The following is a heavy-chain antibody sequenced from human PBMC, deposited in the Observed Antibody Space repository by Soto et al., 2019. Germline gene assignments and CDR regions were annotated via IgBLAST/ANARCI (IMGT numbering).Heavy chain of an antibody. CDR3: ARDSSGPGYSYGKLDY. J-gene: IGHJ4*02. CDR1: GGSISTGGYY. V-gene: IGHV4-31*03. Sequence: LSLTCPVSGGSISTGGYYWTWIRQHPGKGLEWIGYIYYSGSTYYNPSLRSRITISVDTSKNQFSLKLGSVTAADTAVYYCARDSSGPGYSYGKLDYWGQGTLVTVSS. D-gene: IGHD5-18*01. CDR2: IYYSGST.